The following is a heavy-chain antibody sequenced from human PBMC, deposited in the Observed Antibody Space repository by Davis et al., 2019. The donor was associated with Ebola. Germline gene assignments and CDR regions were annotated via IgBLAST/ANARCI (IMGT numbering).Heavy chain of an antibody. D-gene: IGHD3-9*01. CDR3: ARSRITIAPHNWFDP. V-gene: IGHV1-18*01. Sequence: ASVKVSCKASGYSFHNYAISWVRQAPGQGLEWMGWISAYNGNTNYAQKVQGRVTMTTDTSTGTAYLDLRSLKSDDTAVYYCARSRITIAPHNWFDPWGQGTLVTVSS. CDR2: ISAYNGNT. J-gene: IGHJ5*02. CDR1: GYSFHNYA.